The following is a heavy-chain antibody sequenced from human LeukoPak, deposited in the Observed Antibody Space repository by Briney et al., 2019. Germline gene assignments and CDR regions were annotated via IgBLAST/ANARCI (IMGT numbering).Heavy chain of an antibody. Sequence: ASVKVSCKASGYTFTSYGISWVRQAPGQGLEWMGWISAYNGNTNYAQKLQGRVTMTTDTSTSTAYMELRSLRSDDTAVYYCARDFYYDSSGYPFDYWGQGTLVTVSS. CDR2: ISAYNGNT. D-gene: IGHD3-22*01. CDR1: GYTFTSYG. V-gene: IGHV1-18*01. J-gene: IGHJ4*02. CDR3: ARDFYYDSSGYPFDY.